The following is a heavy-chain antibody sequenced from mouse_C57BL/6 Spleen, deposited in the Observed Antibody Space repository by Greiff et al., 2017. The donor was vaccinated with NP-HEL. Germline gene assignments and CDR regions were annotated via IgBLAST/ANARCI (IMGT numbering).Heavy chain of an antibody. J-gene: IGHJ4*01. V-gene: IGHV1-80*01. CDR2: IYPGDGDT. CDR1: GYAFSSYW. Sequence: VQLQQSGAELVKPGASVKISCKASGYAFSSYWMNWVKQRPGKGLEWIGQIYPGDGDTNYNGKFKGKATLTADTSSSTAYMQLSSLTSEDSAVYFCARSGYSNYDYAMDYWGQGTSVTVSS. CDR3: ARSGYSNYDYAMDY. D-gene: IGHD2-5*01.